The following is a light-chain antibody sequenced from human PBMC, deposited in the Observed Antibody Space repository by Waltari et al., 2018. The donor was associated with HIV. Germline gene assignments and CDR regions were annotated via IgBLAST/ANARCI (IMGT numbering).Light chain of an antibody. J-gene: IGKJ2*01. V-gene: IGKV1-39*01. CDR2: AAS. CDR1: QNIGSY. CDR3: QQSYTTPRT. Sequence: DIQMTQSPPSLSASIVDSVTITCWAGQNIGSYLNWFQQRSGKAPKHLIYAASTLVSGVPSRFSGSGSATDFTLTINSLQPEDFATYCCQQSYTTPRTFGQGTKLETK.